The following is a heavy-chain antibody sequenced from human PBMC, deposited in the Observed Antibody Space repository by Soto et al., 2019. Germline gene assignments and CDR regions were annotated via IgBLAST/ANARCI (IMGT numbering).Heavy chain of an antibody. D-gene: IGHD2-15*01. V-gene: IGHV4-31*03. CDR3: ARVRPVVTRGPFDN. CDR2: IYYSGSS. Sequence: SETLSLTCTVSGGSISSSNYYWSWIRQHPGKGLEWIGYIYYSGSSYYNPSLKSRVNISVDTSKNRFSLKLSSVTAADTAVYYCARVRPVVTRGPFDNSGKGTLVTV. CDR1: GGSISSSNYY. J-gene: IGHJ4*02.